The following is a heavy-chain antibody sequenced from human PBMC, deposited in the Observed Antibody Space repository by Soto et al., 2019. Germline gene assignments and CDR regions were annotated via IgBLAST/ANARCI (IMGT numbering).Heavy chain of an antibody. J-gene: IGHJ6*02. D-gene: IGHD3-3*01. CDR1: GYTFTGYY. CDR2: INPNSGGT. V-gene: IGHV1-2*02. CDR3: ARLFGVLPRSLYGMDV. Sequence: ASVKVSCKASGYTFTGYYMHWVRQAPGQGLEWMGWINPNSGGTNYAQKFQGRVTMTRDTSISTAYMELSRLRSDDTAVYYCARLFGVLPRSLYGMDVWGQGTTVTVSS.